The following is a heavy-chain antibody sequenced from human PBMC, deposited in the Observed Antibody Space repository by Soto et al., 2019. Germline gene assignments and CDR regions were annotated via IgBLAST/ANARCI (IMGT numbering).Heavy chain of an antibody. V-gene: IGHV4-38-2*01. CDR3: ASAYYYDSSGHLDV. D-gene: IGHD3-22*01. CDR1: GYSISSGYY. J-gene: IGHJ6*02. Sequence: LSLTCAVSGYSISSGYYWGWIRQPPGKGLEWIGSIYHSGSTYYNPSLKSRVTISVDTSKNQFSLKLSSVTAADTAVYYCASAYYYDSSGHLDVWGQGTTVTVSS. CDR2: IYHSGST.